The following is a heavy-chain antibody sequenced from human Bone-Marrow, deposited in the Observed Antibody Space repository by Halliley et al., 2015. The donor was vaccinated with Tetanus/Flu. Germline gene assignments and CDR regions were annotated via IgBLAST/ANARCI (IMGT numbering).Heavy chain of an antibody. Sequence: LRLSCAASGFSFSAYNMNWVRQAPGKGLEWIGEINHSGSTKYNSSLKSRVAMSIDASKSQFYLKLNSVTAADTAVYYCAKGDCDGINCFPWYYYYGMHVWGQGTTVIVSS. D-gene: IGHD2-21*01. V-gene: IGHV4-34*08. J-gene: IGHJ6*02. CDR2: INHSGST. CDR1: GFSFSAYN. CDR3: AKGDCDGINCFPWYYYYGMHV.